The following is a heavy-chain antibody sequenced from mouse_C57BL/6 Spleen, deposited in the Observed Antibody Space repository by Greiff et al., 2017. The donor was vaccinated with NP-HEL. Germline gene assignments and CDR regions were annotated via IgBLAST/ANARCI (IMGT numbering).Heavy chain of an antibody. V-gene: IGHV1-82*01. CDR1: GYTFSSSW. Sequence: VQLQQSGPELVKPGASVKISCKASGYTFSSSWMNWVKQRPGKGLEWIGRIYPGDGDTNYNGKFKGKATLTADKSSSTAYMQLSSLTSEDSAVYFCASGVYDGYYQTPFAYWGQGTLVTVSA. J-gene: IGHJ3*01. CDR2: IYPGDGDT. CDR3: ASGVYDGYYQTPFAY. D-gene: IGHD2-3*01.